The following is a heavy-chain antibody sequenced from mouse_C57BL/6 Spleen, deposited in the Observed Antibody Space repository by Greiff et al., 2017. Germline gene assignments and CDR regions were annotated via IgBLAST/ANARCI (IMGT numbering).Heavy chain of an antibody. CDR1: GYTFTSYW. CDR3: ARGDDYDGDAMDY. D-gene: IGHD2-4*01. CDR2: INPSSGYT. V-gene: IGHV1-7*01. Sequence: VQLQQSGAELAKPGASVKLSCKASGYTFTSYWMHWVKQRPGQGLEWIGYINPSSGYTKYNQKFKDKATLTADKSSITAYMQLSSLTYEDSAVYYCARGDDYDGDAMDYWGQGTSVTVSS. J-gene: IGHJ4*01.